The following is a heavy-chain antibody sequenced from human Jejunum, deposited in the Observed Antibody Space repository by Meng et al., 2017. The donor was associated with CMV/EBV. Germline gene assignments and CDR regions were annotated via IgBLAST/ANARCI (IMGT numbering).Heavy chain of an antibody. CDR1: GFTVSSYA. D-gene: IGHD4-11*01. CDR2: ISGSGRTT. V-gene: IGHV3-23*01. Sequence: AASGFTVSSYALIWVRQAQGKGLEWVSTISGSGRTTYYADSVKGRFTISRDNSKNMLYVEMNSLRAEDTAVYYCAKESYSNDLDYWGQGTLVTVSS. CDR3: AKESYSNDLDY. J-gene: IGHJ4*02.